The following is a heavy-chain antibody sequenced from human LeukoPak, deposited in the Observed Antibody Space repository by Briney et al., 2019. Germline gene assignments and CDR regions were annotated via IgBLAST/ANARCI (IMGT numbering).Heavy chain of an antibody. D-gene: IGHD3-3*01. V-gene: IGHV3-21*01. CDR2: ISSSSTYI. CDR1: GFTFSSYS. Sequence: GGSLRLSCAASGFTFSSYSMNWVRQAPGKGLEWVSSISSSSTYIYYADSVRGRFTISRDNAKNSLYLQMNSLRAEDTAVYYCARDSITYYDFWSGYFYYMDVWGKGTTVTVSS. CDR3: ARDSITYYDFWSGYFYYMDV. J-gene: IGHJ6*03.